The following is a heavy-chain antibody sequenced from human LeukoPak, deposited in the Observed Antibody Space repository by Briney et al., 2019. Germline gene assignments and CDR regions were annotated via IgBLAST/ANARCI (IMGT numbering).Heavy chain of an antibody. V-gene: IGHV2-5*02. D-gene: IGHD3-22*01. CDR1: GFSLSPSGVG. CDR2: IYWDDDK. CDR3: AHSSDLYDSSGSYPYYFDY. J-gene: IGHJ4*02. Sequence: ESGPTLVNPTQTLTLICTFPGFSLSPSGVGVACIRQPPGKALGWLPPIYWDDDKRYSPSLKSRLTITKDTSKNQVVLIMTNMDPVDTGTYYCAHSSDLYDSSGSYPYYFDYWGQGTLVTVSS.